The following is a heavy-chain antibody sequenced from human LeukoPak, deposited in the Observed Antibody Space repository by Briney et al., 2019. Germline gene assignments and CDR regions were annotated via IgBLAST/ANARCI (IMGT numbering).Heavy chain of an antibody. D-gene: IGHD6-13*01. CDR1: GFTFDDYA. Sequence: TGGSLRLSCSASGFTFDDYAMHWVRQAPGKGLEWVSGISWNSGNITYGDSVKGRFTISRDNAKNSLYLQMNSLRTGDTALYYCAKGGAAADNYWYFDLWGRGTLVTVSS. V-gene: IGHV3-9*01. CDR2: ISWNSGNI. CDR3: AKGGAAADNYWYFDL. J-gene: IGHJ2*01.